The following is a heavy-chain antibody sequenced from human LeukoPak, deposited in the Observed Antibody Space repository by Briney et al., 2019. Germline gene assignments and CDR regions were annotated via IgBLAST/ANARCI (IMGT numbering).Heavy chain of an antibody. D-gene: IGHD3-22*01. CDR2: ISSSSSYI. Sequence: GGSLRLSCAASGFTFSSYSMNWVRQAPGKGLEWVSSISSSSSYIYYADSVEGRFTISRDNAKNSLYLQMNSLRAEDTAVYYCARDRLSYYYDSSGYYPNPAFDYWGQGTLVTVSS. V-gene: IGHV3-21*01. J-gene: IGHJ4*02. CDR3: ARDRLSYYYDSSGYYPNPAFDY. CDR1: GFTFSSYS.